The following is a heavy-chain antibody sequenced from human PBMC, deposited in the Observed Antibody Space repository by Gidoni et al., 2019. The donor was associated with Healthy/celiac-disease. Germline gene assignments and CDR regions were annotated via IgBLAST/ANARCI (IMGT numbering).Heavy chain of an antibody. Sequence: EVQLVESGGGLVQPGGSLRLSCAASGFTFSSYWMSWVRQAPGKGLEWVANIKQDGSEKYYVDSVKGRFTISRDNAKNSLYLQMNSLRAEDTAVYYCARDALGYCSGGSCYSAYYYYGMDVWGQGTTVTVSS. J-gene: IGHJ6*02. D-gene: IGHD2-15*01. V-gene: IGHV3-7*03. CDR2: IKQDGSEK. CDR3: ARDALGYCSGGSCYSAYYYYGMDV. CDR1: GFTFSSYW.